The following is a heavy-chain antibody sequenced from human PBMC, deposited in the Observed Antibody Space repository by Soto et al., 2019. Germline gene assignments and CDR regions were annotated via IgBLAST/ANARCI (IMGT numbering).Heavy chain of an antibody. CDR3: ARDLFGWFGEFPSKYSWFDP. Sequence: PSETLSLTCTVSGGSISSYYWSWIRQPPGKGLEWIGYIYYSGSTNYNPSLKSRVTISVDTSKNQFSLKLSSVTAADTAVYYCARDLFGWFGEFPSKYSWFDPWGQGTLVTVSS. V-gene: IGHV4-59*01. CDR2: IYYSGST. CDR1: GGSISSYY. J-gene: IGHJ5*02. D-gene: IGHD3-10*01.